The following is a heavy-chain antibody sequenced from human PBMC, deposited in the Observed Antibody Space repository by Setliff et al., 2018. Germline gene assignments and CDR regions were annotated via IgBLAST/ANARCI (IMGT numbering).Heavy chain of an antibody. D-gene: IGHD3-9*01. Sequence: ASVKVSCKASGYTFISYDISWVRQAPGQGLEGMGWISIDDDKTKYAQKFQGRVTMTADTSTSTAYMELRSLRSDDTAVYYCATDGITIFLGDAFDIWGHGTMVTVSS. CDR1: GYTFISYD. CDR2: ISIDDDKT. CDR3: ATDGITIFLGDAFDI. J-gene: IGHJ3*02. V-gene: IGHV1-18*01.